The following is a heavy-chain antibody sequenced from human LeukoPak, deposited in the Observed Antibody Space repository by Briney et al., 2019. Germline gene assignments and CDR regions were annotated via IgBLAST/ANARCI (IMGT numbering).Heavy chain of an antibody. CDR3: ARFGYSYGYGFDY. V-gene: IGHV4-38-2*02. CDR1: GYSISSGYY. J-gene: IGHJ4*02. Sequence: SETLSLTCTVSGYSISSGYYWGWIRQPPGQGLEWIGSIYHSGSTYYNPSLKSRVTISVDTSKNQFSLKLSSVTAADTAVYYCARFGYSYGYGFDYWGQGTLVTVSS. D-gene: IGHD5-18*01. CDR2: IYHSGST.